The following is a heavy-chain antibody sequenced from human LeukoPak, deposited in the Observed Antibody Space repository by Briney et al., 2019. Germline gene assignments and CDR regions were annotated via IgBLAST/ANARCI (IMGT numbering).Heavy chain of an antibody. CDR3: ARLVLGSGSRGFDY. D-gene: IGHD3-10*01. CDR1: GYTFTGYG. CDR2: INSYNGNT. J-gene: IGHJ4*02. Sequence: ASVKVSCKASGYTFTGYGISWVRQAPGQGPEWMGWINSYNGNTNYAQKFQGRVTMTTDASTSTAYMELRSLRSDDTAVYYCARLVLGSGSRGFDYWGQGTLVTVSS. V-gene: IGHV1-18*01.